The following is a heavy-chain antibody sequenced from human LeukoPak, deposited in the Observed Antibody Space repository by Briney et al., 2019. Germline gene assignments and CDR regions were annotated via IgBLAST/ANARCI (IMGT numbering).Heavy chain of an antibody. Sequence: RSSETLSLTCTVSGAFISSSIYYCAWIRQPPGKGLEWIGSVYYSGSTYYNPSLKSRVTISVDTSKNQFSLRLSSVTAADTAVYYCARHNSGYYSEVDYWGQGTLVTVSS. CDR1: GAFISSSIYY. D-gene: IGHD3-22*01. CDR2: VYYSGST. CDR3: ARHNSGYYSEVDY. J-gene: IGHJ4*02. V-gene: IGHV4-39*01.